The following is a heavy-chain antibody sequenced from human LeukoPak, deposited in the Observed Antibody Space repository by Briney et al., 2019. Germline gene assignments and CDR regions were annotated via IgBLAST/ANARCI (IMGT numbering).Heavy chain of an antibody. CDR2: ISGSGGST. CDR1: GFTFSSYA. CDR3: AKEWFGELSRPNWFDP. D-gene: IGHD3-10*01. V-gene: IGHV3-23*01. J-gene: IGHJ5*02. Sequence: GGSLRLFCAASGFTFSSYAMSLVRQAPGKGLEWVSAISGSGGSTYYADSVKGRFTISRDNSKNTLYLQMNSLRAEDTAVYYCAKEWFGELSRPNWFDPWGQGTLVTVSS.